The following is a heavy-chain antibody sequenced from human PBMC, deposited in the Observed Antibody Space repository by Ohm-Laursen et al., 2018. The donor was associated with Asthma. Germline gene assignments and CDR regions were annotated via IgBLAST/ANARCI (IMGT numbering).Heavy chain of an antibody. J-gene: IGHJ6*02. D-gene: IGHD1-1*01. V-gene: IGHV7-4-1*02. CDR3: ARSERTEYYYGMDV. Sequence: GASVKVSCKASGYTFTSYGISWVRQAPGQGLEWMGWINTNTGNPTYAQGFTGRFVFSLDTSVSTAYLQISSLKAEDTAVYYCARSERTEYYYGMDVWGQGTTVTVSS. CDR2: INTNTGNP. CDR1: GYTFTSYG.